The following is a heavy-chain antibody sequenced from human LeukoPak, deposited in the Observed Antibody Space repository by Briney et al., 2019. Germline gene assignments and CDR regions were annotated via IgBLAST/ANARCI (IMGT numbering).Heavy chain of an antibody. CDR1: GGSFSGYN. V-gene: IGHV4-34*01. CDR2: INHSGST. Sequence: SETLSLTCAVYGGSFSGYNWSWIRQPPGKGLEWIGEINHSGSTNYKPSLKSRVTISVDTSKNQFSLMLSSVTAADTAVCYCARALGSYSGYDYYWFDPWGQGTLVTVSS. J-gene: IGHJ5*02. CDR3: ARALGSYSGYDYYWFDP. D-gene: IGHD5-12*01.